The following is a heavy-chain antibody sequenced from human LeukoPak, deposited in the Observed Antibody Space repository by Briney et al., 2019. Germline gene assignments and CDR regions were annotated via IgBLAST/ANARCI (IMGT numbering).Heavy chain of an antibody. J-gene: IGHJ4*02. D-gene: IGHD3-22*01. CDR3: ARDFRPYYYDSSGYYEIDY. Sequence: SVKVSCKASGGTFSSYAISWVRQAPGQGLEWMGRIIPILGIANYAQKFQGRVTITADKSTSTAYMELSSLRSEDTAVYYCARDFRPYYYDSSGYYEIDYWGQGTLVTVSS. CDR1: GGTFSSYA. V-gene: IGHV1-69*04. CDR2: IIPILGIA.